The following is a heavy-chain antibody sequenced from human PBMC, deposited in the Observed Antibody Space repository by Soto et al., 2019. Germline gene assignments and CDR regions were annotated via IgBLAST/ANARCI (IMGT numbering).Heavy chain of an antibody. J-gene: IGHJ3*02. CDR2: IWYDGSNK. Sequence: GGSLRLSCAASGFTFSSYGMHWVRQAPGKGLEWVAVIWYDGSNKYYADSVKGRFTISRDNSKNTLYLQMNSLRAEDTAVYYCAREVRTVTTKAFDIWGQGTMVTVSS. V-gene: IGHV3-33*01. CDR1: GFTFSSYG. CDR3: AREVRTVTTKAFDI. D-gene: IGHD4-4*01.